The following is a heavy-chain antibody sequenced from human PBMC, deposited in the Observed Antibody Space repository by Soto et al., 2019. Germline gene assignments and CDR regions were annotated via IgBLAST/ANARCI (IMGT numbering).Heavy chain of an antibody. J-gene: IGHJ4*02. D-gene: IGHD2-8*01. CDR3: ARSFAYCTNGVCYSVKYYFDY. CDR2: IIPIFGTA. CDR1: GGTFSSYA. Sequence: GASVKVSCKASGGTFSSYAISWVRQAPGQGLEWMGGIIPIFGTANYAQKFQGRVTITADESTSTAYMELSSLRSEDTAVYYCARSFAYCTNGVCYSVKYYFDYWGQGTLVTVSS. V-gene: IGHV1-69*13.